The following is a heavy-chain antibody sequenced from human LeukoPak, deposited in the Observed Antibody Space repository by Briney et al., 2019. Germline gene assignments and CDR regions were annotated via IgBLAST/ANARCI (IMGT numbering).Heavy chain of an antibody. D-gene: IGHD4-11*01. V-gene: IGHV3-48*01. CDR3: ASMAVTYDFDF. Sequence: GGSLRLSCAASGFTFSSYSMNWVRQAPGKGLEWVSYISTSSRTIYYADSVKGRFTISRDNAKNSLYLQMNSLRAEDTAVYYCASMAVTYDFDFWGQGTLVTVSS. J-gene: IGHJ4*02. CDR1: GFTFSSYS. CDR2: ISTSSRTI.